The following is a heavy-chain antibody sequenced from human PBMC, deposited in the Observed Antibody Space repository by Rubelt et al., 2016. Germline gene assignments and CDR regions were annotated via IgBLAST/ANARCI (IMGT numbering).Heavy chain of an antibody. Sequence: GGGLVKPGGSLRLSCAASGFTFSSYRMTWVRQPPGKGLEWIGHLHPSGITNYNPSLQRRFAISVDTSKNKFSLKLSSVTAADTALYYCARLEDYYDGSGPFDYWGQGTPVTVSS. CDR1: GFTFSSYR. D-gene: IGHD3-22*01. J-gene: IGHJ4*02. CDR3: ARLEDYYDGSGPFDY. V-gene: IGHV4-34*01. CDR2: LHPSGIT.